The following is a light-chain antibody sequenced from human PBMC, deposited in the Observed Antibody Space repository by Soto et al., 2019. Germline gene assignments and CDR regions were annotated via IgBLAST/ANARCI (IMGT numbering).Light chain of an antibody. CDR3: LQRSNWPLT. J-gene: IGKJ4*01. CDR1: QSVDSL. Sequence: EIVMTQSPATLSVSAGETATLSCKTSQSVDSLLAWYQQKPDQAPRLLIYDASNRATGIPARFSGSGSGTDFTLTISSLEPEDFGVYYCLQRSNWPLTFGGGTKVDNK. V-gene: IGKV3-11*01. CDR2: DAS.